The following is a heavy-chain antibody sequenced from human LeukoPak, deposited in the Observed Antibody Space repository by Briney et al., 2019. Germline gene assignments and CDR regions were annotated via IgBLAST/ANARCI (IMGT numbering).Heavy chain of an antibody. CDR3: ARGIDSSGSFDY. D-gene: IGHD3-22*01. CDR2: IYYSGSI. V-gene: IGHV4-59*01. J-gene: IGHJ4*02. Sequence: PSETLSLTCTVSGGSISSYYWSWIRQPPGKGLEWIGYIYYSGSINYNPSLKSRVTISVDTSKNQFSLKLSSVTAADTAVYYCARGIDSSGSFDYWGQGTLVTVSS. CDR1: GGSISSYY.